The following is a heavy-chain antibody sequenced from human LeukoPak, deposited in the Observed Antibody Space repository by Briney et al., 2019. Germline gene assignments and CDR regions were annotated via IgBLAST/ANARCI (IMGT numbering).Heavy chain of an antibody. V-gene: IGHV4-59*04. CDR1: GGSIRSYY. CDR2: IYYSGST. CDR3: ARRITFGGVEED. D-gene: IGHD3-16*01. Sequence: SETLSLTCTVSGGSIRSYYWSWIRQPPGKGLEWIGYIYYSGSTYYNPSLKSRVTISVDTSKNQFSLKLSSVTAADTAVYYCARRITFGGVEEDWGQGTLVTVSS. J-gene: IGHJ4*02.